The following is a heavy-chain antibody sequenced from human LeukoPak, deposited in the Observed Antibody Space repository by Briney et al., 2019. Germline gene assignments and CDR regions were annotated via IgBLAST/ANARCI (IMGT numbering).Heavy chain of an antibody. CDR2: INAGNGNT. CDR3: ARGDRYCSGGSCSFFDY. V-gene: IGHV1-3*01. D-gene: IGHD2-15*01. CDR1: GYTFTSYA. Sequence: ASVKVSCKASGYTFTSYAMHWVRQAPGQRLEWMGWINAGNGNTKYSQKFQGRVTITADESTSTAYMELSSLRSEDTAVYYCARGDRYCSGGSCSFFDYWGQGTLVTVSS. J-gene: IGHJ4*02.